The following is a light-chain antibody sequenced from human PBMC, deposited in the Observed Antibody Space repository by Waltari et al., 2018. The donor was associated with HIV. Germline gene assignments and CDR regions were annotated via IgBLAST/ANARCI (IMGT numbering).Light chain of an antibody. CDR2: DVN. Sequence: QSALTQPRSVSGSPGQSVTISCTGTSSDVGGYNYVSWYQQHPGKAPNIIIYDVNNRPSGVPYRFSGSNSCNPASLTISGLQAEDEAEYDCCSYGGSYTSVFGGGTQLTVL. J-gene: IGLJ2*01. V-gene: IGLV2-11*01. CDR1: SSDVGGYNY. CDR3: CSYGGSYTSV.